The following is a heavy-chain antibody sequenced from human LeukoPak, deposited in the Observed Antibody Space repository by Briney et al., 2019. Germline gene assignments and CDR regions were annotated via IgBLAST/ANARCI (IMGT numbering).Heavy chain of an antibody. Sequence: QAGGSLRLSCAASGLTFSNYWMTWVRQAPGKGLEWVANIKQDGSEKYYVDSVKGRFTISRDNAKNLLYLQMNSLRVEDTAIYYCARDAGGRTQREGWFDPWGQGTLVTVSS. CDR1: GLTFSNYW. CDR2: IKQDGSEK. D-gene: IGHD1-1*01. J-gene: IGHJ5*02. CDR3: ARDAGGRTQREGWFDP. V-gene: IGHV3-7*01.